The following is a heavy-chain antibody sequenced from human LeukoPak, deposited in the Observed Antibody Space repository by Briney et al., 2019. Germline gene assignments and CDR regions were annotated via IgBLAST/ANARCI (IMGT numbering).Heavy chain of an antibody. CDR2: FDPEDGET. CDR1: GYTLTELS. D-gene: IGHD2-8*01. Sequence: ASVKVSCKVSGYTLTELSMHWVRRAPGKGLEWMGGFDPEDGETIYAQKFQGRVTLTEDTSTDTAYMELSSLRSEDTAVYYCATELGVRVRPIYYFDYWGQGTLVTVSS. V-gene: IGHV1-24*01. CDR3: ATELGVRVRPIYYFDY. J-gene: IGHJ4*02.